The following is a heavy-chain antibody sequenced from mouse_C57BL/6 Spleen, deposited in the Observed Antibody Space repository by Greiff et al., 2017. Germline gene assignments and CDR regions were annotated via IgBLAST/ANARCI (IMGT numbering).Heavy chain of an antibody. J-gene: IGHJ4*01. CDR3: AKTGDYDVGDAMDY. D-gene: IGHD2-4*01. V-gene: IGHV2-5*01. Sequence: VQLQQSGPGLVQPSPSVTITCTASGFSLTSYGVHWVRQSPGKGLEWLGVIWRGGSTDYNAAFMSRLSITKDNSNSQVFFKMSSLQADDTAIYYGAKTGDYDVGDAMDYWGQGTSVTVSS. CDR2: IWRGGST. CDR1: GFSLTSYG.